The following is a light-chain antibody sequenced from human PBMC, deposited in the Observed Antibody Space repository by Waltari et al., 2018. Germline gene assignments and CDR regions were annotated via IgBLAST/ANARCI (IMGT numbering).Light chain of an antibody. CDR2: GAS. V-gene: IGKV3-15*01. CDR3: QQYNNWPPYT. CDR1: QSLNTN. Sequence: VLTQSPATLSLSPGERATLSCRASQSLNTNLAWYQQKPGQAPRLLIYGASTRATGIPARFSGHGSGTDFTLTISSLQSEDFALYYCQQYNNWPPYTFAQGTKLEIK. J-gene: IGKJ2*01.